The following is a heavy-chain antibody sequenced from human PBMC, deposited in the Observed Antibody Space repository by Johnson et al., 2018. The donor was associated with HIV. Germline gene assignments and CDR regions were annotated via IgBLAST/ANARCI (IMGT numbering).Heavy chain of an antibody. V-gene: IGHV3-49*03. CDR1: GFTFGDYA. CDR2: IRSKAYGGTT. Sequence: VQLVESGGGLVQPGRSLRLSCTASGFTFGDYAMSWFRQAPGKGLEWVGFIRSKAYGGTTEYAASVKGRFTISRDDSKSIAYLQMNSLKTEDTAVYYCTTGLTILRVVILDAFDIWGQGTTVMVSS. J-gene: IGHJ3*02. D-gene: IGHD3-3*01. CDR3: TTGLTILRVVILDAFDI.